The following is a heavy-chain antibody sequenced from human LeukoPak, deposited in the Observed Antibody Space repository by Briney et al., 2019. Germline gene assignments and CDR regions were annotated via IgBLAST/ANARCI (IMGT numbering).Heavy chain of an antibody. CDR1: GFTFINAW. CDR3: TTDWNDPGYYYMDV. J-gene: IGHJ6*03. CDR2: IKSKTDGGTT. Sequence: PGGSLRLSCAASGFTFINAWMSWVRQAPGKELEWVGRIKSKTDGGTTDYAAPVKGRFTISRDDSKNTLYLQMNSLKTEGTAVYYCTTDWNDPGYYYMDVWGKGTTVTVSS. V-gene: IGHV3-15*01. D-gene: IGHD1-1*01.